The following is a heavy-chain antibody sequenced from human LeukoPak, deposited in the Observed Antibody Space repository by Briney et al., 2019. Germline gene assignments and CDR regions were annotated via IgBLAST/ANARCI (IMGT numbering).Heavy chain of an antibody. CDR2: INPNTGGT. CDR3: ARVPHRGTIVELPGTILDAFDI. J-gene: IGHJ3*02. V-gene: IGHV1-2*07. Sequence: GASVKVSCKVSGYTFTVTGYYIHWVRRAPGQGLEWMGWINPNTGGTNYAHRFQGRITMTRDTSISTAYMELSSLRSDDTALYYCARVPHRGTIVELPGTILDAFDIWSQGTMVTVSS. D-gene: IGHD1-7*01. CDR1: GYTFTVTGYY.